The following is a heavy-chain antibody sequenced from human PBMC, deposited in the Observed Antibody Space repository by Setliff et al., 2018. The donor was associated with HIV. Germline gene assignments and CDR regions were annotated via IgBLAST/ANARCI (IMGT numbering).Heavy chain of an antibody. Sequence: SVKVSCKASGYRFTDYYIHWVRQAPGQGLEWMGWINPMLGTPNYAQKFQGRVTITTDGSASTVCMELRGLRSEDTAVYYCARDRTYYYEGSGYHSDTWGQGTLVTVSS. CDR2: INPMLGTP. CDR3: ARDRTYYYEGSGYHSDT. CDR1: GYRFTDYY. D-gene: IGHD3-22*01. J-gene: IGHJ5*02. V-gene: IGHV1-69*16.